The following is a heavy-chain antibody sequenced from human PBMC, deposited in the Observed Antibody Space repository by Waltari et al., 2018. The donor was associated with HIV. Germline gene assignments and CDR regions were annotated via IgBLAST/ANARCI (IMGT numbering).Heavy chain of an antibody. D-gene: IGHD3-3*01. J-gene: IGHJ4*02. V-gene: IGHV4-31*03. CDR3: ARASYYDFWSGYPNYYFDS. CDR1: GGSISSGAYD. CDR2: IYSNDNT. Sequence: QVHLQESGPGLVKPSQTLSLTCTVSGGSISSGAYDWNWSRQHPRRGLERIGYIYSNDNTYYNPSLKRRVTISVERSENRFSLKLRSGTAADTAVYYCARASYYDFWSGYPNYYFDSWGQGTLVTVSS.